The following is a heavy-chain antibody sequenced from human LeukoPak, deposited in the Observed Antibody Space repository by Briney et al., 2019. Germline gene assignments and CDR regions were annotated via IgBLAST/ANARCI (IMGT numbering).Heavy chain of an antibody. D-gene: IGHD3-10*01. V-gene: IGHV1-2*02. CDR2: INPNSGGT. CDR1: GYTFNGYY. Sequence: ASVKVSCKSSGYTFNGYYMHWVRQAPGQGLEWMGWINPNSGGTNYAQKFQGRVTMTRDTSISTAYMELSRLRSDDTAVYYCARGLTMVRGVMVWNLDYWGQGTLVTVSS. CDR3: ARGLTMVRGVMVWNLDY. J-gene: IGHJ4*02.